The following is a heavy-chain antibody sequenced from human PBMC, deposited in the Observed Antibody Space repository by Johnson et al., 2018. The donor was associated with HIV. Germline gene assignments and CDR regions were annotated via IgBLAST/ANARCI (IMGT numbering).Heavy chain of an antibody. CDR3: AKSPGKDHGGKSGAFDI. Sequence: QVQLVESGGGLIQPGGSLRLSCAASGFTFSSYGMHWVRQAPGKGLEWVAVIWYDGSNENYTDSGKGRFIISRDNSNNTLFLHMSGLRGEDTAVYYCAKSPGKDHGGKSGAFDIWGQGTMVTVSS. CDR1: GFTFSSYG. V-gene: IGHV3-33*03. CDR2: IWYDGSNE. D-gene: IGHD4-23*01. J-gene: IGHJ3*02.